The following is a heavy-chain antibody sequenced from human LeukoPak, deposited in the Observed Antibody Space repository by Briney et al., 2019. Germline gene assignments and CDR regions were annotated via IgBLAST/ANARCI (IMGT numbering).Heavy chain of an antibody. CDR3: ARDGNDYSNYNYYYYMDV. CDR1: GFTFSSYA. V-gene: IGHV3-30-3*01. J-gene: IGHJ6*03. Sequence: GGSLRLSCAASGFTFSSYAMHWVRQAPGKGLEWVAVISYDGSNKYYADSVKGRFTISRDNSKNSLYLQMNSLRAEDTAVYYCARDGNDYSNYNYYYYMDVWGKGTTVTVSS. CDR2: ISYDGSNK. D-gene: IGHD4-11*01.